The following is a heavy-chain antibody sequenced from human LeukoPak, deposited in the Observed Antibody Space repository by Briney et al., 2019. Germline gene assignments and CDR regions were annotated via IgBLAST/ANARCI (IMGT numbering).Heavy chain of an antibody. J-gene: IGHJ4*02. CDR3: ARGDRNGWYFDD. Sequence: RSGGSLRLSCAASGSTFDSYGMSWVRQAPGKGLEWVSGINWNGGSTGYADSVKGRFTISRDNGKNSLFLQMNSLRDEDTASYYCARGDRNGWYFDDWGQGVLVTVSS. CDR2: INWNGGST. D-gene: IGHD6-19*01. V-gene: IGHV3-20*04. CDR1: GSTFDSYG.